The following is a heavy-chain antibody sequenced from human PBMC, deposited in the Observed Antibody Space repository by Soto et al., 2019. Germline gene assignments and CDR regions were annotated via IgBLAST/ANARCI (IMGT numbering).Heavy chain of an antibody. D-gene: IGHD3-22*01. V-gene: IGHV3-72*01. CDR3: VSSTYFADTSGYTRCFDH. CDR1: GFTLIDHY. CDR2: SKDKGQSYNT. Sequence: GSLRLSWEGSGFTLIDHYIGCDRHPAMKWSEWLVRSKDKGQSYNTAYAATVKSRFTTSRDESKNSVYLQMTSLRTEDTAVYYCVSSTYFADTSGYTRCFDHWGQGTLVTVSS. J-gene: IGHJ5*02.